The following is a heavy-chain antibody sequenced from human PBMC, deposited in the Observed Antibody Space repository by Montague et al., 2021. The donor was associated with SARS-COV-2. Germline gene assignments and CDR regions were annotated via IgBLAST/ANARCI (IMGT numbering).Heavy chain of an antibody. CDR2: TYYRSKWYY. CDR3: ALAVAGRGGYDY. CDR1: GDSVSSNSAA. Sequence: CAISGDSVSSNSAAWNWIRQSPSRGLEWLGGTYYRSKWYYEYAVXLKSRITINPDTSKNQFSLQVKSMTPEDTAVYYCALAVAGRGGYDYWGQGTLVTVSS. J-gene: IGHJ4*02. D-gene: IGHD6-19*01. V-gene: IGHV6-1*01.